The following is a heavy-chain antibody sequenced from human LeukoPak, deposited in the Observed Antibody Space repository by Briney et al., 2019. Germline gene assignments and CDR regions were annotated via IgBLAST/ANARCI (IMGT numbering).Heavy chain of an antibody. D-gene: IGHD1-26*01. Sequence: SGPTLVKPTQTLTLTCTFSGFSLSTSGVGVGWIRQPPGKALEWLALIYLNDDKRYSPSLKSRLTITKDTSKNQVVLTMTNMDPVDTATYHRASLTLSGATHAVLFDYWGQGTLVTVSS. J-gene: IGHJ4*02. CDR1: GFSLSTSGVG. CDR3: ASLTLSGATHAVLFDY. CDR2: IYLNDDK. V-gene: IGHV2-5*01.